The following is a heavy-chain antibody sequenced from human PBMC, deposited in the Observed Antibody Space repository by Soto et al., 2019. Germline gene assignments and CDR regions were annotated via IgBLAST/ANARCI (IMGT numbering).Heavy chain of an antibody. CDR3: VRRNGLTVAGIRNFDY. CDR2: ISGSSGST. V-gene: IGHV3-23*01. CDR1: GFTFSVFA. J-gene: IGHJ4*02. D-gene: IGHD6-19*01. Sequence: GGSLRLSCGASGFTFSVFAMTWVRQAPGKGLEWVSTISGSSGSTYFADSVKGRFTISRDNSNNTLYLQMNRLRAEDTAVYFCVRRNGLTVAGIRNFDYWGPGTLVTVSS.